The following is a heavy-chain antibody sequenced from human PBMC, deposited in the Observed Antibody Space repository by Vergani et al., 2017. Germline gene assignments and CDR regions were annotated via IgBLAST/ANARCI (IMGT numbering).Heavy chain of an antibody. Sequence: QVQLVHSESELKKPGASVKVSCRASGYTFSSSVINWVRQAPGQGLEWVGWITTNTGNPVYARDFTGRFVFSLDTSVTTTYLQINSLKAEDTAVYFCARGSFRKGTSYFDYWGQGTLVTVSS. CDR1: GYTFSSSV. V-gene: IGHV7-4-1*02. CDR2: ITTNTGNP. J-gene: IGHJ4*02. D-gene: IGHD1-14*01. CDR3: ARGSFRKGTSYFDY.